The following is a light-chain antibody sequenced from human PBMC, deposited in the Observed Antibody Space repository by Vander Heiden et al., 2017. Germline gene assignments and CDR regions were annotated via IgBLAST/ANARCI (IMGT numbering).Light chain of an antibody. CDR1: QGISSY. CDR3: QQYYSYHT. J-gene: IGKJ2*01. V-gene: IGKV1-8*01. Sequence: AIRMTQSPSSFSASTGDRVTIPCRASQGISSYLAWYQQKPGKAPKLLIYAASTLKSGVPSRFSGSGSGTDFTLTISCLQSEDFATYYCQQYYSYHTFGQGTKLEIK. CDR2: AAS.